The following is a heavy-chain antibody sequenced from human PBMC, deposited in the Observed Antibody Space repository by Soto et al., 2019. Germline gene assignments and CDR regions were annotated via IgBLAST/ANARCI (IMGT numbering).Heavy chain of an antibody. J-gene: IGHJ4*02. CDR2: IFPNTGAT. D-gene: IGHD3-16*01. V-gene: IGHV1-2*02. CDR1: GYSFSDFY. CDR3: AKLMITFQGVLDDS. Sequence: ASVKVSCKASGYSFSDFYLHWVRQAPGQGLEWMGWIFPNTGATKYAQKFQGRVTMTRDTSINTAYMEVSGLTSDDTAVYYCAKLMITFQGVLDDSWGQGTLVTVSS.